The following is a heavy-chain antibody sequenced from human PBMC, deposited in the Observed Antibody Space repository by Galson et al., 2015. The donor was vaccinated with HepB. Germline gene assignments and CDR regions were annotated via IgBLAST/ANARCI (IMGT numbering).Heavy chain of an antibody. Sequence: SLRLSCAASGFTFGDYAMSWVRQAPGKGLEWVGFIRSKAYGGTTEYAASVKGRFTISRDDSKSIAYLQMNSLKTEDTAVYYCTRDLFLWAAAGYFDYWGQGTLVTVSS. V-gene: IGHV3-49*04. J-gene: IGHJ4*02. D-gene: IGHD6-13*01. CDR1: GFTFGDYA. CDR3: TRDLFLWAAAGYFDY. CDR2: IRSKAYGGTT.